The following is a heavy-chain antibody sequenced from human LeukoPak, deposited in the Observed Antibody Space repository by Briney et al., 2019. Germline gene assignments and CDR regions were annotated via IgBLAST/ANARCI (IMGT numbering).Heavy chain of an antibody. CDR2: INHSGST. Sequence: GSLRLSCAASGFTFSSYAMSWVRQPPGKGLEWIGEINHSGSTNYNPSLKSRVTISVGTSKNQFSLKLSSVTAADTAVYYCARGQPQLKRSITMVRGVISYHDYWGQGTLVTVSS. J-gene: IGHJ4*02. CDR3: ARGQPQLKRSITMVRGVISYHDY. CDR1: GFTFSSYA. V-gene: IGHV4-34*01. D-gene: IGHD3-10*01.